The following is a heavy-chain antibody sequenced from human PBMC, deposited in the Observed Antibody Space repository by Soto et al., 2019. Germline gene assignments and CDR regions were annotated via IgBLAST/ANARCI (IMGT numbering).Heavy chain of an antibody. D-gene: IGHD3-10*01. CDR1: GDTFISYF. CDR3: ARSPTHGRYSFDS. Sequence: ASVKASCKASGDTFISYFMHWVRQAPGQGLEWMGMFNPSGGTTHYAQKFQGRVTMTSDTSTSTVHMELSSLTSGDTAMYYCARSPTHGRYSFDSWGQGTLVTVSS. CDR2: FNPSGGTT. J-gene: IGHJ4*02. V-gene: IGHV1-46*01.